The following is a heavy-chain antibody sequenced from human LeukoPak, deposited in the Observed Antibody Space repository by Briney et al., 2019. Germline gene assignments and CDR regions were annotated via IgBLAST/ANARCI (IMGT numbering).Heavy chain of an antibody. CDR2: MNPNSGNT. D-gene: IGHD2-2*01. V-gene: IGHV1-8*01. Sequence: VASVKVSCKASGYTLTSYDINWVRQATGQGLEWMGWMNPNSGNTGYAQKFQGRVTMTRNTSISTAYMELSSLRSEDTAVYYCARLRYCSSTSCYPNWFDPWGQGTLVTVSS. CDR3: ARLRYCSSTSCYPNWFDP. CDR1: GYTLTSYD. J-gene: IGHJ5*02.